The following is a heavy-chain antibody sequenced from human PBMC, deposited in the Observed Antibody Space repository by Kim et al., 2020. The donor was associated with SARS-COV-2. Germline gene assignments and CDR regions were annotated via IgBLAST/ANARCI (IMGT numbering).Heavy chain of an antibody. CDR1: GYSFTSYW. CDR3: ARPREDYDFWSGYLGDLTSRNDAFDI. V-gene: IGHV5-51*01. D-gene: IGHD3-3*01. Sequence: GESLKISCKGSGYSFTSYWIGWVRQMPGKGLEWMGIIYPGDSDTRYSPSFQGQVTISADKSISTAYLQWSSLKASDTAMYYCARPREDYDFWSGYLGDLTSRNDAFDIWGQGTMVTVSS. J-gene: IGHJ3*02. CDR2: IYPGDSDT.